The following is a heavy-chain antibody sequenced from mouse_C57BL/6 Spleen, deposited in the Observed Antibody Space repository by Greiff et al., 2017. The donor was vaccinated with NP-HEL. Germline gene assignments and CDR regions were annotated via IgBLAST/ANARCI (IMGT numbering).Heavy chain of an antibody. Sequence: VQLKESGGGLVKPGGSLKLSCAASGFTFSSYTMSWVRQTPEKRLEWVATISGGGGNTYYPDSVKGRFTISRDNAKNTLYLQMSSLRSEDTALYYCARHEGYYYYGSSLYYFDYWGQGTTLTVSS. J-gene: IGHJ2*01. CDR1: GFTFSSYT. V-gene: IGHV5-9*01. CDR3: ARHEGYYYYGSSLYYFDY. CDR2: ISGGGGNT. D-gene: IGHD1-1*01.